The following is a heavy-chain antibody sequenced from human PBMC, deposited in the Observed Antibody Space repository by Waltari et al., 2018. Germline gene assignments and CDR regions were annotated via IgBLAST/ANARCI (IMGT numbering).Heavy chain of an antibody. Sequence: QVQLQESGPGLVKPSETLSLTCTVSGGSISRTYWSWNRQPPGKGLEWSVYIYYSGSTNYNPSLKSRVTISVDTAKNQFSLKLSSVTAADTAVYYCARAALKYYDILTGYSGAYFDYWGQGTLVTVSS. V-gene: IGHV4-59*01. CDR2: IYYSGST. D-gene: IGHD3-9*01. CDR3: ARAALKYYDILTGYSGAYFDY. CDR1: GGSISRTY. J-gene: IGHJ4*02.